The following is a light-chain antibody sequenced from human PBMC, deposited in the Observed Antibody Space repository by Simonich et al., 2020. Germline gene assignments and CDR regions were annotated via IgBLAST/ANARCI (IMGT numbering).Light chain of an antibody. J-gene: IGKJ1*01. Sequence: EIVLTQSPGTLSLSPGERATLSCRASQSVSSSYLAWYQQKPGLAPRLLIYEASSRAPGIPDRFSGSGSGTDFTLTISRLEPEDFAVYYCQQYGSSPGTFGQGTKVEIK. CDR3: QQYGSSPGT. CDR1: QSVSSSY. CDR2: EAS. V-gene: IGKV3D-20*01.